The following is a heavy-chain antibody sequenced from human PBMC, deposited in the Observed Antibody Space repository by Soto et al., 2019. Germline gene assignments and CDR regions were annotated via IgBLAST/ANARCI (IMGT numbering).Heavy chain of an antibody. CDR1: GGTFSSYT. J-gene: IGHJ4*02. D-gene: IGHD6-19*01. Sequence: QVQLVQSGAEVKKPGSSVKVSCKASGGTFSSYTISWVRQAPGQGLEWMGRIIPILGIANYAQKSQGRVTITADKSTSTAYMELSSLRSEDTAVYYCARDISDYSSGWYSQFDYWGQGTLVTVSS. V-gene: IGHV1-69*08. CDR2: IIPILGIA. CDR3: ARDISDYSSGWYSQFDY.